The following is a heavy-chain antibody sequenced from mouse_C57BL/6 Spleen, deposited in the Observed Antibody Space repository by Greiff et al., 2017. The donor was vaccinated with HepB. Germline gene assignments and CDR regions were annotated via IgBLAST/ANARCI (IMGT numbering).Heavy chain of an antibody. CDR1: GFTFSDYY. J-gene: IGHJ1*03. V-gene: IGHV5-16*01. CDR3: ARDPGYFDV. Sequence: EVKLMESEGGLVQPGSSMKLSCTASGFTFSDYYMAWVRQVPEKGLEWVANINYDGSSTYYLDSLKSRFIISRDNAKNILYLQMSSLKSEDTATYYCARDPGYFDVWGTRTTVTVSS. CDR2: INYDGSST.